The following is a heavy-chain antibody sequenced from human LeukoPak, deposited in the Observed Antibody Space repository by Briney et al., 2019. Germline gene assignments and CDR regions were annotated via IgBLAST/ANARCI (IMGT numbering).Heavy chain of an antibody. CDR3: GRDLFMIVVPGQNVLDY. J-gene: IGHJ4*02. Sequence: GRSLRLSCAASGFTFSTYGMHWVRQAPGKGLEWVAVIWYDGSNKYYADSVKGRFTISRDNSKNTLYLQMNSLRAEDTAVYYCGRDLFMIVVPGQNVLDYWGQGTLVTVSS. D-gene: IGHD3-22*01. V-gene: IGHV3-33*01. CDR1: GFTFSTYG. CDR2: IWYDGSNK.